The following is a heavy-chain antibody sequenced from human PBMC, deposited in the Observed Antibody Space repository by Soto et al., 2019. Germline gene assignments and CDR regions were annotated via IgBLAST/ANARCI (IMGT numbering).Heavy chain of an antibody. V-gene: IGHV1-69*05. J-gene: IGHJ4*02. CDR3: ARGDEMPLRWGFFDC. CDR2: IIVTIGTA. Sequence: ASLKVSCKASGGTFSIYAISWVRQAPGQGLEWMGGIIVTIGTAHYTQKLQDRVTMTTDASTNTAYMELSSLRSEDTAVYYCARGDEMPLRWGFFDCWGLGTLVTVSS. D-gene: IGHD5-12*01. CDR1: GGTFSIYA.